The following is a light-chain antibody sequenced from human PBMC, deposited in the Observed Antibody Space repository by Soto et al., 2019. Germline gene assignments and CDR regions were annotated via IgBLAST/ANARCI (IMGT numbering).Light chain of an antibody. V-gene: IGKV3-20*01. CDR1: QSVSKNY. J-gene: IGKJ2*01. CDR3: QPYGGSPLYT. Sequence: EMVLTQSPGTLSLSPGESGTLSCRASQSVSKNYVAWYQRKHGQAPRLRLDGASSWAAGMPDRFSGSGSETDCTLTISRLEPEDFEVDYCQPYGGSPLYTFGQWTKLEIK. CDR2: GAS.